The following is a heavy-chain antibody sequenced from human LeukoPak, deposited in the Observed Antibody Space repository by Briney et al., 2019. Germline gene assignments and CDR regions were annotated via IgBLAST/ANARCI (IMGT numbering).Heavy chain of an antibody. D-gene: IGHD6-13*01. CDR2: ISWNSGSI. Sequence: GRSLRLSCAASGFTFGDYAMHWVRQAPGKGLEWVSGISWNSGSIGYADSVKGRFTISRDNAKNSLYLQMNSLRAEDTALYYCAKDSGYSSSWSRNWFDPWGQGTLVTVSS. V-gene: IGHV3-9*01. J-gene: IGHJ5*02. CDR3: AKDSGYSSSWSRNWFDP. CDR1: GFTFGDYA.